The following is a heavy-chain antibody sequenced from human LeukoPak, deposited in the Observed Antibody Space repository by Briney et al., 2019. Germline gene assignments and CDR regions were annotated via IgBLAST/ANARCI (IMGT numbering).Heavy chain of an antibody. V-gene: IGHV1-46*01. Sequence: ASLKVSCKASGYTFTSYYMHWVRQAPGRGLEWMGIIDPSGGSTTYAQKFQGRVTMTRDTSTSTVYMELSSLRSEDTAVYYCAREQYYSDSSGYTTLFDYWGQGTLVTVSS. CDR1: GYTFTSYY. CDR3: AREQYYSDSSGYTTLFDY. J-gene: IGHJ4*02. D-gene: IGHD3-22*01. CDR2: IDPSGGST.